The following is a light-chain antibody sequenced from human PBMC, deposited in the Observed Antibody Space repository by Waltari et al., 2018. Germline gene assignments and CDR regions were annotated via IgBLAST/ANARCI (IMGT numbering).Light chain of an antibody. CDR3: QQYNSYPLT. J-gene: IGKJ4*01. CDR2: GAS. Sequence: AIRITQSPSSLSASTGDRVTITCRASQAISSYLAWYQQKPGKAPKLLIYGASTLQSVVPSRFSGSGSGTDFTLIISCLQSEDFATYYCQQYNSYPLTFGGGTKVEIK. CDR1: QAISSY. V-gene: IGKV1-8*01.